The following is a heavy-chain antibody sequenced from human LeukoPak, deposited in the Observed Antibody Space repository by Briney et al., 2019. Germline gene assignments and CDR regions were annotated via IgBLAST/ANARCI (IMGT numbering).Heavy chain of an antibody. V-gene: IGHV3-30*18. D-gene: IGHD6-19*01. J-gene: IGHJ4*02. CDR3: AKGPLNSSGWVLDY. CDR2: ISYDGSNK. Sequence: GGSLRLSCAASGFTFSSYGMHWVRQAPGKGLEWVAVISYDGSNKYYADSVKGRFTISRDNSKNTLYLQMNSLRAEDTAVYYCAKGPLNSSGWVLDYWGQGILVTVSS. CDR1: GFTFSSYG.